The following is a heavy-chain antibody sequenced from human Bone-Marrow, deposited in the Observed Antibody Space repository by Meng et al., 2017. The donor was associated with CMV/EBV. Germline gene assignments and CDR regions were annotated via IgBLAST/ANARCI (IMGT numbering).Heavy chain of an antibody. V-gene: IGHV1-18*01. Sequence: ASVKVSCKASGYTFTSYGISWVRQAPGQGLEWMGWISAYDGNTNYAQKLQGRVTMTTDTSTSTAYMELRSLRSDDTAVYYCARAPRIAAAGTMLILDYWGQATLVTVSS. CDR1: GYTFTSYG. D-gene: IGHD6-13*01. J-gene: IGHJ4*02. CDR3: ARAPRIAAAGTMLILDY. CDR2: ISAYDGNT.